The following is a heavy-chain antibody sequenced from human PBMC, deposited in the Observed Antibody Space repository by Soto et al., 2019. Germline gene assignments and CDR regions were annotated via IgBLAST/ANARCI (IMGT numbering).Heavy chain of an antibody. Sequence: SVKVSCKASGGTFSSYTISWVRQAPGQGLEWMGRIIPILGIANYAQKFQGRVTITADKSTSTAYMELSSLRSEDTAVYYCARDQTPAVAGAFDIWGQGTMVTVSS. J-gene: IGHJ3*02. CDR3: ARDQTPAVAGAFDI. D-gene: IGHD6-19*01. V-gene: IGHV1-69*04. CDR2: IIPILGIA. CDR1: GGTFSSYT.